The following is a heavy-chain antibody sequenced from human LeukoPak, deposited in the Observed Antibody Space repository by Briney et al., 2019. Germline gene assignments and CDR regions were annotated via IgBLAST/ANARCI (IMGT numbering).Heavy chain of an antibody. J-gene: IGHJ1*01. Sequence: GGSLRLSCAASGFTFSNYGMHWVRQAPGKGLEWVAVIWYDGSNKYCSDSVKDRFTISRDNSKNTLYLQMNSLRAEDTAVYDCATTASRGPQSAEYFQYWGQGTLVTVSS. CDR2: IWYDGSNK. CDR3: ATTASRGPQSAEYFQY. D-gene: IGHD3-10*01. CDR1: GFTFSNYG. V-gene: IGHV3-33*01.